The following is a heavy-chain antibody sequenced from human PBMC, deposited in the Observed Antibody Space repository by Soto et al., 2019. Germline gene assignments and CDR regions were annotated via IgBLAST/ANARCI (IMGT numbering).Heavy chain of an antibody. J-gene: IGHJ5*02. CDR3: AREGGGDCSSTSCYS. D-gene: IGHD2-2*01. CDR2: IYHSGST. CDR1: GGSISSGGYS. V-gene: IGHV4-30-2*01. Sequence: PSETLSLTCAVSGGSISSGGYSWSWIRQPPGKGLEWIGYIYHSGSTYYNPSLKSRVTISVDRSKNQFALKLSSVTAAGTAVYYWAREGGGDCSSTSCYSWGQGTLVTVSS.